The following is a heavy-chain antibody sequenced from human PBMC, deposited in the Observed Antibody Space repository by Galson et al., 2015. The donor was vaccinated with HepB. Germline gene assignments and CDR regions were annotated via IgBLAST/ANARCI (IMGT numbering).Heavy chain of an antibody. CDR1: GGTFSSYT. D-gene: IGHD3-22*01. J-gene: IGHJ3*02. Sequence: SCKASGGTFSSYTISWVRQAPGQGLEWMGRIIPIFGTANYAQKFQGRVTITADESTSTAYMELSSLRSEDTAVYYCARGDYYESSGYYFKNAFDIWGQGTMVTVSS. V-gene: IGHV1-69*15. CDR3: ARGDYYESSGYYFKNAFDI. CDR2: IIPIFGTA.